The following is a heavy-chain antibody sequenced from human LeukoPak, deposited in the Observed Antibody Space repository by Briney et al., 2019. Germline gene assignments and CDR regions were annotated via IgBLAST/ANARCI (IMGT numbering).Heavy chain of an antibody. CDR2: IYSGGST. Sequence: GGSLRLSCAASGFTVSSNYMSWVRQAPGKGLEWVSVIYSGGSTYYADSVKGRFTISRDNSKNTLYLQMSSLRAEDTAVYYCARVSPYYSVDYWGQGTLVTVSS. J-gene: IGHJ4*02. V-gene: IGHV3-53*01. CDR1: GFTVSSNY. CDR3: ARVSPYYSVDY. D-gene: IGHD3-22*01.